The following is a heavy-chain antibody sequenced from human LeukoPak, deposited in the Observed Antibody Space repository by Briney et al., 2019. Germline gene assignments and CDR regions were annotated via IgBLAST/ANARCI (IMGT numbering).Heavy chain of an antibody. V-gene: IGHV3-7*03. CDR1: GFIFRNYW. CDR2: IRGDEGDK. CDR3: ARDVGGALDY. J-gene: IGHJ4*02. Sequence: GGSLRLSCTVSGFIFRNYWMAWVRQAPGKGLEWVSNIRGDEGDKNSVDSVKGRFTISRDNAKKSLYLQMDSLRVEDTAVYYCARDVGGALDYWGQGTLVTVSS. D-gene: IGHD4-17*01.